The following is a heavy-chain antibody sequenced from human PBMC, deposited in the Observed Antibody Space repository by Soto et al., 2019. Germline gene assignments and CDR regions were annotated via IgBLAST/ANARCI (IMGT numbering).Heavy chain of an antibody. V-gene: IGHV3-30-3*01. CDR3: AGERRGLDY. J-gene: IGHJ4*02. Sequence: QVQLVESGGGVVQPGRSLRLSCAASGFTFSNYAIHWVRQAPGKGLEWVAVISYDGSNTYYADSVKGRFTISRDNSKNTLSLQMNSLRTEDTAVYYCAGERRGLDYWGQGTLVTVSS. CDR1: GFTFSNYA. CDR2: ISYDGSNT.